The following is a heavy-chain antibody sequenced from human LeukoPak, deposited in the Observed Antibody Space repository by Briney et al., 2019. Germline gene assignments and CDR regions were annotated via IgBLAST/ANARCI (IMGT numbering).Heavy chain of an antibody. CDR2: IYHSGST. Sequence: SETLSLTCTVSGYSISSGYFWGWIRQPPGKGLEWIGEIYHSGSTYYTPSLKSRVTISIDTSKNQFSLKLSSVTAADTAVYYCARLGSYYNGFDYWGQGTLVTVSS. CDR3: ARLGSYYNGFDY. CDR1: GYSISSGYF. V-gene: IGHV4-38-2*02. D-gene: IGHD3-10*01. J-gene: IGHJ4*02.